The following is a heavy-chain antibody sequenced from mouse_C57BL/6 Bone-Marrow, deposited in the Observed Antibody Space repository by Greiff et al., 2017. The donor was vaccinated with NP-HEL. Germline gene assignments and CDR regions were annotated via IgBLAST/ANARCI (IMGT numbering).Heavy chain of an antibody. D-gene: IGHD1-2*01. CDR1: GYTFTSYW. J-gene: IGHJ1*03. CDR3: ASLLLRPWYFDV. Sequence: QVQLKQPGAELVKPGASVKMSCKASGYTFTSYWITWVKQRPGQGLEWIGDIYPGSGSTNYNEKFKSKATLTVDTSSSTAYMQLSSLTSEDSAVYYCASLLLRPWYFDVWGTGTTVTVSS. CDR2: IYPGSGST. V-gene: IGHV1-55*01.